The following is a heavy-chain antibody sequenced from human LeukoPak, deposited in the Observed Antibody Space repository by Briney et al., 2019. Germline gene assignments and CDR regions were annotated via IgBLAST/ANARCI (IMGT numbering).Heavy chain of an antibody. CDR2: ISSSSSYI. CDR3: ANPWGSGWYFDL. J-gene: IGHJ2*01. V-gene: IGHV3-21*04. CDR1: GFTFSSYS. D-gene: IGHD7-27*01. Sequence: PGGSLRLSCAASGFTFSSYSMNWVRQAPGKGLEWVSSISSSSSYIYYADSVKGRFTISRDNAKNSLYLQMNSLRAEDTAVYYCANPWGSGWYFDLWGRGTLVTVSS.